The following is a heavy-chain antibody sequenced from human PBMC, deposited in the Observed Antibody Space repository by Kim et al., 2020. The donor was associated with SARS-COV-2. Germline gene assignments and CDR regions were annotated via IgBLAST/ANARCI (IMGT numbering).Heavy chain of an antibody. J-gene: IGHJ6*02. D-gene: IGHD3-22*01. CDR3: AKDLFDRYYYDSSGYYSFYDGMDV. V-gene: IGHV3-30*18. CDR1: GFTFSSYG. Sequence: GGSLRLSCAASGFTFSSYGMHWVRQAPGKGLEWVAVISYDGSDKYFADSVKGRFTISRDNYKNTLYLQMNRLRAEDTAVYYCAKDLFDRYYYDSSGYYSFYDGMDVWGQGTTVTVSS. CDR2: ISYDGSDK.